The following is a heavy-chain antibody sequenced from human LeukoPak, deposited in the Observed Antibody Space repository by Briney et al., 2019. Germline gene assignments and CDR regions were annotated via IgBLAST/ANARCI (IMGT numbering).Heavy chain of an antibody. V-gene: IGHV4-39*07. Sequence: SETLSLTCTVSGGSISSYYWGWIRQPPGKGLEWIGSIYYSGSTYYNPSLKSRVTISVDTSKNQFSLKLSSVTAADTAVYYCARGPGATRYYDILTGLLPGLDYWGQGTLVTVSS. CDR1: GGSISSYY. CDR2: IYYSGST. CDR3: ARGPGATRYYDILTGLLPGLDY. D-gene: IGHD3-9*01. J-gene: IGHJ4*02.